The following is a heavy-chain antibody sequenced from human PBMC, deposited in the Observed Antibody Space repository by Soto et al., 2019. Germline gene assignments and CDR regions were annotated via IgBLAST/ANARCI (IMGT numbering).Heavy chain of an antibody. D-gene: IGHD6-19*01. V-gene: IGHV3-33*01. J-gene: IGHJ4*02. Sequence: QVQLVESGGGVVKPGTSLRLSCAASGFTFSSYAMHWVRQAPGKGLEWVAVIGGDGSAESYADSVKGRLTISRDNSKNTLSLQLNSLRAEDTAVYYCAREEYSGGMGGFDYWGQGTLVTVSS. CDR1: GFTFSSYA. CDR2: IGGDGSAE. CDR3: AREEYSGGMGGFDY.